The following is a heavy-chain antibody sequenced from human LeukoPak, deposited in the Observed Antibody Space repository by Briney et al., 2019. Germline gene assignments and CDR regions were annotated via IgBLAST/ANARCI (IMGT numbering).Heavy chain of an antibody. V-gene: IGHV3-30-3*01. D-gene: IGHD3-3*01. Sequence: GGSLRLSCAASGFTFSSYAMHWVRQAPGKGLEWVAVISYDGSNKYYADSVKGRFTISRDNSKNTLYLQMNSLRAEDTAVYYCARDFGYGDFWSGYYAHYYYYGMDVWGQGTTATVSS. CDR3: ARDFGYGDFWSGYYAHYYYYGMDV. CDR1: GFTFSSYA. CDR2: ISYDGSNK. J-gene: IGHJ6*02.